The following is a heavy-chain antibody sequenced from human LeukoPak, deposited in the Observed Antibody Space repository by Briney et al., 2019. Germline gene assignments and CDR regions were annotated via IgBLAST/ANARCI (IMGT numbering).Heavy chain of an antibody. V-gene: IGHV4-59*01. J-gene: IGHJ2*01. CDR3: ARSTAAPGWYFDL. D-gene: IGHD4-17*01. CDR2: IYYSGST. CDR1: GGPISSYC. Sequence: SETLSLTCTVSGGPISSYCWSWIRQPPGKRLEWIGYIYYSGSTNYNPSLKSRVTISVHTSKNQFSLKLSSVTAADTAVYYCARSTAAPGWYFDLWGRGTLVTVSS.